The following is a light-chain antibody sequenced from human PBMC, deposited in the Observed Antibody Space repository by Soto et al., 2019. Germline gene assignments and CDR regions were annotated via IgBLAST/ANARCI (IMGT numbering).Light chain of an antibody. Sequence: EIVLTQSPGTLSLSPGERATLSCRASQSVSSSFLAGYQQKPGQAPRLLIYGASIRATGIPDRFSGSGSGTDFTLTISRLEPEDFAVYYCQQYGSSPRTFGQGTKVEIK. J-gene: IGKJ1*01. CDR1: QSVSSSF. CDR2: GAS. V-gene: IGKV3-20*01. CDR3: QQYGSSPRT.